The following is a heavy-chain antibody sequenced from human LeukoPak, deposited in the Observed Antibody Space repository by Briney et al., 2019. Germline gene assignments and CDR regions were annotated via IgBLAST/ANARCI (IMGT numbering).Heavy chain of an antibody. CDR1: GFTFDDYG. V-gene: IGHV3-20*04. CDR3: AKGILWPVDYDSSGPFDR. D-gene: IGHD3-22*01. CDR2: INWNGGST. Sequence: GGSLRLSCAASGFTFDDYGMSWVRQAPGKGLEWVSGINWNGGSTGYADSVKGRFTISRDNAKNSLYLQMNSLRAEDTAVYYCAKGILWPVDYDSSGPFDRWGQGTLVTVSS. J-gene: IGHJ5*02.